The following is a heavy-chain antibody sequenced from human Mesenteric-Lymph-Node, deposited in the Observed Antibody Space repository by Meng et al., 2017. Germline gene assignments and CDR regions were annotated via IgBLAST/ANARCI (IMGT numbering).Heavy chain of an antibody. J-gene: IGHJ4*02. D-gene: IGHD3-22*01. CDR2: ISDSDSGANT. Sequence: GGSLRLSCAASGFTFAKYAMSWVRQAPGKGLEWVSSISDSDSGANTYYADSVKGRFTISRDNSKSTVFLQMNSLRVEDTAVYYCASRIITSFDGWGQGTLVTVSS. CDR3: ASRIITSFDG. V-gene: IGHV3-23*01. CDR1: GFTFAKYA.